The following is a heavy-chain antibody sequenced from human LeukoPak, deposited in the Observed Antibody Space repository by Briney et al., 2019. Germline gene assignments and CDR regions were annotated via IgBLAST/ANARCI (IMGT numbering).Heavy chain of an antibody. Sequence: SETLSLTCTVSGGSISSGGYYWSWIRQHPGKGLEWIGYIYYSGSTYYNPSLKSRVTISVDTSKNQFSLKLSSVTAADTAVYYCARDRGYSPPGYFQHWGQGTLVTVSS. CDR1: GGSISSGGYY. CDR2: IYYSGST. CDR3: ARDRGYSPPGYFQH. D-gene: IGHD5-18*01. V-gene: IGHV4-31*03. J-gene: IGHJ1*01.